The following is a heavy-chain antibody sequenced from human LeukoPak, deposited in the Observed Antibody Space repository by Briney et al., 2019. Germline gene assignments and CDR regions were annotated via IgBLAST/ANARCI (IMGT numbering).Heavy chain of an antibody. D-gene: IGHD1-26*01. CDR3: AKEGGDY. V-gene: IGHV3-30*18. CDR1: GFTFSSYG. Sequence: PGGSLRLSCAASGFTFSSYGMHWVRQAPGKGLEWVAVISHDGSNKYYADSVKGRFTISRDNSKNTLYLQVNSLRVEDTAVYYCAKEGGDYWGQGTLVTVSS. CDR2: ISHDGSNK. J-gene: IGHJ4*02.